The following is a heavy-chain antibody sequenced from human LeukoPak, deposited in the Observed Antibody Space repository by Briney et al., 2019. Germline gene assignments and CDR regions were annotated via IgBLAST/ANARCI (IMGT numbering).Heavy chain of an antibody. J-gene: IGHJ4*02. Sequence: GGSLRLSCAASGFTFSSYAMHWVRQAPGKGLEWVAVISYDGSNKYYADSVKGRFTISRDNSKNTLYLQMNSLRAEDTAVYYCARGPAYCGGDCYSSVDYWGRGTLVTVSS. CDR3: ARGPAYCGGDCYSSVDY. V-gene: IGHV3-30*04. CDR1: GFTFSSYA. D-gene: IGHD2-21*02. CDR2: ISYDGSNK.